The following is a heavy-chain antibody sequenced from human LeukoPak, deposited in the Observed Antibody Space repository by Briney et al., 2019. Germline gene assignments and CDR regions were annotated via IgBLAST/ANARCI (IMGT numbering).Heavy chain of an antibody. Sequence: PGGSLRLSCAASGFTFSSYSMNWVRQAPGEGLEWVSSISSSSSYIYYADSVKGRFTISRDNAKNSTYLQMNSLRAEDTAVYYCARGPIFGVAYTGIDWFYPWGQGTLVTVSA. CDR3: ARGPIFGVAYTGIDWFYP. V-gene: IGHV3-21*01. J-gene: IGHJ5*02. D-gene: IGHD3-3*01. CDR1: GFTFSSYS. CDR2: ISSSSSYI.